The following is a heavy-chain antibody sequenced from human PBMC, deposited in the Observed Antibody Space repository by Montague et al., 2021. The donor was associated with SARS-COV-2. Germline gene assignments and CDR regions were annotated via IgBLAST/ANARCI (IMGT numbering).Heavy chain of an antibody. D-gene: IGHD3-3*01. Sequence: SETLSLTCTVSGGSISSYYWSWIRQPPGKGLEWIGYIYYSGSTNYNPSLKSRVTISVDTSKNQFSLKLNSVTAADTAVYYCARERRFFEGSGLYYYYGMDVWGQGTMVTVAS. CDR3: ARERRFFEGSGLYYYYGMDV. CDR2: IYYSGST. J-gene: IGHJ6*01. V-gene: IGHV4-59*01. CDR1: GGSISSYY.